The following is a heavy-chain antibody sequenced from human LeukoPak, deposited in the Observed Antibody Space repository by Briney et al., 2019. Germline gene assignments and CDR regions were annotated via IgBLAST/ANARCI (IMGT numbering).Heavy chain of an antibody. D-gene: IGHD3-10*01. CDR2: INHSGST. Sequence: KPSETLSLTCAVYGGSFSGYYWSWIRQPPGKGLEWIGEINHSGSTNYNPSLKSRVTISVDTSKNQFSLKLSSVTAADTAVYYCARMNLWFGELSPGDYYYYMDVWGKGTTVTISS. J-gene: IGHJ6*03. CDR1: GGSFSGYY. V-gene: IGHV4-34*01. CDR3: ARMNLWFGELSPGDYYYYMDV.